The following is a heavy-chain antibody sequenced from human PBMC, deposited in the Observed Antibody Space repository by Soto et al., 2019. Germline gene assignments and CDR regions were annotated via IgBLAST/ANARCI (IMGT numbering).Heavy chain of an antibody. D-gene: IGHD6-19*01. CDR3: ARRIAVADRNWFDP. J-gene: IGHJ5*02. V-gene: IGHV1-18*01. CDR1: GYTFTSYG. CDR2: ISAYNGST. Sequence: ASVKVSCKASGYTFTSYGISWVRQAPGQGLEWMGWISAYNGSTNYAQKLQGRVTMTTDTSTSTAYMELRSLRSDDTAVYYCARRIAVADRNWFDPWGQGTLVTVSS.